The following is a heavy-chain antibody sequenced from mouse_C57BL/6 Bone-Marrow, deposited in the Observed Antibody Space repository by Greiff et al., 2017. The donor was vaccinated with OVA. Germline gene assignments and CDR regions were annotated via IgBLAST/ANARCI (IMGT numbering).Heavy chain of an antibody. V-gene: IGHV1-81*01. CDR3: ARGGLFYGNYVFAY. CDR2: IYPRSGNT. CDR1: GYTFTSYG. Sequence: VQLVEPGAELARPGASVKLSCKASGYTFTSYGISWVTPSTGRGLEWIGEIYPRSGNTFYNEKFKGKATLTADQFSSTAYMELRSLTSEDCAVYFCARGGLFYGNYVFAYWGQGTLVTVSA. J-gene: IGHJ3*01. D-gene: IGHD2-1*01.